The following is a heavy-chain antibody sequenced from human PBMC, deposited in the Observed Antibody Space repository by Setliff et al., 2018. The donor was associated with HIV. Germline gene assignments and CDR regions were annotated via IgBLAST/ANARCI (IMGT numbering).Heavy chain of an antibody. CDR1: GFNMAAYW. D-gene: IGHD3-10*01. V-gene: IGHV5-51*01. Sequence: GESLKISCAGSGFNMAAYWIAWVRQMPGEGLEWMGIIYVGDSDVRYGPSFQGQVTITADNSISTAYLEWSSLKASDTAIYYCARLADTSAYYFDFWGQVTPVTVSS. CDR3: ARLADTSAYYFDF. J-gene: IGHJ4*02. CDR2: IYVGDSDV.